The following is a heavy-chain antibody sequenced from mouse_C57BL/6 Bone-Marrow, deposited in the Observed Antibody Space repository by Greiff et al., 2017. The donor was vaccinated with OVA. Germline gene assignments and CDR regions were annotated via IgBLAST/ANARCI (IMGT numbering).Heavy chain of an antibody. Sequence: DVQLVESGPGLVKPSQSLSLTCSVTGYSITSGYYWNWIRQFPGNKLEWMGYISYDGSNNYNPSLKNRISITRDTSKNQFFLKLNSVTTEDTATYYCARGGTTVRGFDYWGQGTTLTVSS. CDR2: ISYDGSN. V-gene: IGHV3-6*01. CDR1: GYSITSGYY. CDR3: ARGGTTVRGFDY. J-gene: IGHJ2*01. D-gene: IGHD1-1*01.